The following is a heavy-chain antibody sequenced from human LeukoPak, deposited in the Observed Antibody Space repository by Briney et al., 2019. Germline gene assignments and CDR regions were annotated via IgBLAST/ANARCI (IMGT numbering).Heavy chain of an antibody. D-gene: IGHD3-10*01. CDR2: IYYSGST. CDR3: ASAYGSGSFDY. J-gene: IGHJ4*02. Sequence: SETLSLTCTVSGGSISSSSYYWGWIRQPPGKGLEWIGSIYYSGSTYYNPSLKSRVTISVDTSKNQFSLKLSSVTAADTAVYYCASAYGSGSFDYWGQGTLVTVSS. CDR1: GGSISSSSYY. V-gene: IGHV4-39*01.